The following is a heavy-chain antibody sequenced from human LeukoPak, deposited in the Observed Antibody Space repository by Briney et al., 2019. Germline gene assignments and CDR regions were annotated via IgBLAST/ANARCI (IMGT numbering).Heavy chain of an antibody. CDR3: ARVSAAGMEFHYGMDV. CDR1: GGPIRSYY. V-gene: IGHV4-59*01. CDR2: SHYSEST. D-gene: IGHD6-13*01. J-gene: IGHJ6*02. Sequence: KPSETLSLTCTVSGGPIRSYYWSWMRQPPGKGLEWIGNSHYSESTNFNPSLKSRVAIAVDTSKNQFSLSMRSVTAADTAVYYCARVSAAGMEFHYGMDVWGQGTTVFVSS.